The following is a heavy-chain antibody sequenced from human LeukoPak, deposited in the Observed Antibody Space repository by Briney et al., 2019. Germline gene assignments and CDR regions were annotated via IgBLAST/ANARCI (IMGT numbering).Heavy chain of an antibody. V-gene: IGHV1-69*13. CDR2: IIPIFGTA. CDR3: ASGGPAVAGTFFDY. CDR1: GGTFSSYA. J-gene: IGHJ4*02. D-gene: IGHD6-19*01. Sequence: ASVKVSCKASGGTFSSYAISWVRQAPGQGLEWMGGIIPIFGTANYAQKFQGRVTITADESTSTAYMELSSLRSEDTAVYYCASGGPAVAGTFFDYWGQGTLVTVSS.